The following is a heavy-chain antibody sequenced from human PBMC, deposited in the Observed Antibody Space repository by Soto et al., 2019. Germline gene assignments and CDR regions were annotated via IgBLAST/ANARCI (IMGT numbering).Heavy chain of an antibody. J-gene: IGHJ6*02. CDR1: GGSMNSVAYY. D-gene: IGHD6-6*01. Sequence: TLSLTCSVSGGSMNSVAYYWSCIRQRPGQCLEWVGYIYYNGDTYYNPSLKSRVTISVDTSKNQFSQNLTSVTAADTAVYYCARRVGSSYGYYYYAMDVWGQGTTVTVYS. V-gene: IGHV4-31*03. CDR3: ARRVGSSYGYYYYAMDV. CDR2: IYYNGDT.